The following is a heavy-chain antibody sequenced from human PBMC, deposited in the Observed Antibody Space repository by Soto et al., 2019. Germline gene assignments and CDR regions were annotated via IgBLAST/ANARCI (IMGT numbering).Heavy chain of an antibody. CDR1: GYTFTGYY. CDR3: ARVTGTTMDLDFDP. D-gene: IGHD1-7*01. Sequence: SVKVSCKASGYTFTGYYMHWVRQAPGQGREWMGLINPNSGGTNYAQKFQGRVTMTRDTSISTAYMELSRLRSDDTAVYYCARVTGTTMDLDFDPWGQGTLVTVSS. J-gene: IGHJ5*02. V-gene: IGHV1-2*02. CDR2: INPNSGGT.